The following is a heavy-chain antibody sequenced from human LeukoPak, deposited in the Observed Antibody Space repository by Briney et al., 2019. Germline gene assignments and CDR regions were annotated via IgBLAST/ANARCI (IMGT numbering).Heavy chain of an antibody. CDR1: GYTFTGYY. Sequence: ASVKVFCKASGYTFTGYYMHWVRQAPGQGLGWMGWINPNSGGTNYAQKFQGRVTMTRDTSISTAYMELSRLRSDDTAVYYCVCPPHYDYVWGGYLLYHYWGQGTLVTVSS. CDR2: INPNSGGT. CDR3: VCPPHYDYVWGGYLLYHY. J-gene: IGHJ4*02. V-gene: IGHV1-2*02. D-gene: IGHD3-16*01.